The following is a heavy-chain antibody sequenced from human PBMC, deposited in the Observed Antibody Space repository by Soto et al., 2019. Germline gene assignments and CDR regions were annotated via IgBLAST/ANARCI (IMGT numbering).Heavy chain of an antibody. V-gene: IGHV1-69*12. CDR3: ARDRDRLQLGGNYYYIMDV. D-gene: IGHD4-4*01. CDR1: GGTFRSSA. Sequence: QVQLVQSGAEVKKPGSSVKLSCKASGGTFRSSAISWVRQAPGQGLEWMGGIIPIFPTPDYAQKFQERVNITANESASTAYMELSSLTSADTAVYYCARDRDRLQLGGNYYYIMDVWGQGTTGTVSS. CDR2: IIPIFPTP. J-gene: IGHJ6*02.